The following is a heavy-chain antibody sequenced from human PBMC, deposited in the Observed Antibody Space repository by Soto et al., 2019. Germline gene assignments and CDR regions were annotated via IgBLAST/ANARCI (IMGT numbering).Heavy chain of an antibody. Sequence: PVGSLRLSCVASGLTFGSRAMSWVRQAAGEGRQWVSTITDTGGDAKYADSVRGRFVISRDNYKKTLYLQMTSLTAEDSAMYFCARGSTDSYPGSRIFDFWGRGTLVTVSS. CDR1: GLTFGSRA. V-gene: IGHV3-23*01. CDR3: ARGSTDSYPGSRIFDF. D-gene: IGHD3-10*01. J-gene: IGHJ4*02. CDR2: ITDTGGDA.